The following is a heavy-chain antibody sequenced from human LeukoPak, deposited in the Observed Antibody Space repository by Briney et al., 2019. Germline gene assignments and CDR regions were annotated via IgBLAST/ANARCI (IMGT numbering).Heavy chain of an antibody. V-gene: IGHV4-30-4*01. J-gene: IGHJ5*02. Sequence: SETLSLTCTVSGGSISSGDYYWSWVRQPPGKGLVWIGYIYYSGSTYYNPSLKSRVTISVDTTKNQFSLKLSSVTAADTAVYYCARDRRSVANWFDPWGQGTLVTVSS. CDR2: IYYSGST. CDR3: ARDRRSVANWFDP. CDR1: GGSISSGDYY.